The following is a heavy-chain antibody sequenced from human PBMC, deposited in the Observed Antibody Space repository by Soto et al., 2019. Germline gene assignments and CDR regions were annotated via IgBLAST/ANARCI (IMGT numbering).Heavy chain of an antibody. D-gene: IGHD2-2*01. CDR3: ATTQNNCSSTSCYGAFDI. V-gene: IGHV1-69*02. CDR2: IIPILGIA. J-gene: IGHJ3*02. Sequence: GASVKVSCKASGGTFSSYTISWVRQAPGQGLEWMGRIIPILGIANYAQKFQGRVTITADKSTSTAYMELSSLRSEDTAVYYCATTQNNCSSTSCYGAFDIWGQGTMVTVSS. CDR1: GGTFSSYT.